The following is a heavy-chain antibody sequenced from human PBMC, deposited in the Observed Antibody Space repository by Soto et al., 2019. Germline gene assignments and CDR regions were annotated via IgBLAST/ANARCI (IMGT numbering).Heavy chain of an antibody. D-gene: IGHD3-22*01. V-gene: IGHV3-30-3*01. J-gene: IGHJ4*01. CDR3: ARDYGSSGYPRYYFDY. Sequence: PGGTLRLSCAASGFTFSSYAMYWVRQAPGKGLEWVAVISYDGSNKYYADSVKGRFTISRDNSKNTLYLQMNSLRAEDTALYCCARDYGSSGYPRYYFDYWGQGTPVTVSS. CDR2: ISYDGSNK. CDR1: GFTFSSYA.